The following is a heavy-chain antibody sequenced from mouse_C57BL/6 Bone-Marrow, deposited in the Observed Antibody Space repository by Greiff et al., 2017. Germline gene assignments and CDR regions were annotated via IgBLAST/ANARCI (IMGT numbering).Heavy chain of an antibody. V-gene: IGHV1-69*01. J-gene: IGHJ3*01. CDR1: GYTFTSYW. D-gene: IGHD2-13*01. CDR2: IDPSDSYT. CDR3: ARKGYYGVFAY. Sequence: QVQLQQPGAELVMPGASVKLSCKASGYTFTSYWMHWVKQRPGQGLEWIGEIDPSDSYTNYNQKFKGKSTLTVAKSSSTAYMQLSSLTSEDSAVYYCARKGYYGVFAYWGQGTLGTVSA.